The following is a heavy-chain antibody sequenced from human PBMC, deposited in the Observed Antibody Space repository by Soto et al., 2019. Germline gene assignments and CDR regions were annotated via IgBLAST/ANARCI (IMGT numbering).Heavy chain of an antibody. CDR1: GYTFRSYH. Sequence: QIQLVQSGAEVKKPGASVKFSCKASGYTFRSYHITWVRQAPGQGLEWMGWISAYNGNTNYAQNLQGRVTMTTDPSTSTAYMELRSLTSDDTAVYYCARDLPPVDYWGQGTRVTVSS. J-gene: IGHJ4*02. V-gene: IGHV1-18*01. CDR3: ARDLPPVDY. CDR2: ISAYNGNT.